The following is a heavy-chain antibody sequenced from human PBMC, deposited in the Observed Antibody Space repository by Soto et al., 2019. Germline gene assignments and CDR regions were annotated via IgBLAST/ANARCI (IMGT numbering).Heavy chain of an antibody. CDR2: MYYSGST. D-gene: IGHD6-19*01. CDR1: GGSISSYY. V-gene: IGHV4-59*01. J-gene: IGHJ4*02. Sequence: QVQLQESGPGLVKPSETLSLTCTVSGGSISSYYWSWIRQPPGKGLEWIGYMYYSGSTNYNPSLTRRVTISVDTSKNQFSLKLSSVTAADTAVYYCARGAVAGIDYWGQGTLVTVSS. CDR3: ARGAVAGIDY.